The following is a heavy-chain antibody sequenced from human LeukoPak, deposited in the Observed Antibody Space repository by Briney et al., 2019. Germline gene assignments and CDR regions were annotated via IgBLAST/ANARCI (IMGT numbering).Heavy chain of an antibody. Sequence: SETLSLTCTVSGGSIRSNYYWGWIRQPPGKGLEWIGSIYYSGNTYYNPSLKSRVTMSIDTSKNQFSLKVNSVTAADTAVYYCARTVRQWPAYNPFDYWGQGTLVTVSS. V-gene: IGHV4-39*07. D-gene: IGHD6-19*01. CDR3: ARTVRQWPAYNPFDY. J-gene: IGHJ4*02. CDR2: IYYSGNT. CDR1: GGSIRSNYY.